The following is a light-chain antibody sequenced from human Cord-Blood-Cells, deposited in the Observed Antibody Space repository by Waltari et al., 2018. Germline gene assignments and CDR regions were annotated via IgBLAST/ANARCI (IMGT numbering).Light chain of an antibody. CDR3: QQYNNWPPFT. V-gene: IGKV3-15*01. Sequence: EIVMTQSPATLSVSPGERATLSCRASQSVSSNLAWYQQKPGQAPRLLIYCASTRATGMPARFSGSGSGTEFTLTISSLQSEDFAVYYCQQYNNWPPFTFGPGTKVDIK. J-gene: IGKJ3*01. CDR1: QSVSSN. CDR2: CAS.